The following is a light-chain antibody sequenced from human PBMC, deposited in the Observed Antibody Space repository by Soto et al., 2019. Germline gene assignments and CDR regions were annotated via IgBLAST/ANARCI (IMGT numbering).Light chain of an antibody. CDR1: QGISTF. CDR3: QQLHSYPIT. J-gene: IGKJ5*01. CDR2: AAS. Sequence: IKLTQSPSSLSASVGDRVTFPCRASQGISTFLAWYQQKAGKAPKPLIYAASTLQSGVSSRFSGSGSGTDFTLTISSLQPEDSAIYYCQQLHSYPITFGHGTRLEI. V-gene: IGKV1-9*01.